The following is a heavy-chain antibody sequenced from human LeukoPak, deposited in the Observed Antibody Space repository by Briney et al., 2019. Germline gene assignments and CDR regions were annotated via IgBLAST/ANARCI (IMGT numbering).Heavy chain of an antibody. CDR2: IYYSGST. J-gene: IGHJ4*02. V-gene: IGHV4-59*01. D-gene: IGHD3-22*01. CDR3: VRVDPPRDYYDSSGYYSFDY. CDR1: SDSISSYY. Sequence: SETPSLTCTVSSDSISSYYWSWIRQPPGKGLEWIGFIYYSGSTNYNPSLRSRVTISVDTSKNQFSLKLTSVTAADTALYYCVRVDPPRDYYDSSGYYSFDYWGQGTLVTVSS.